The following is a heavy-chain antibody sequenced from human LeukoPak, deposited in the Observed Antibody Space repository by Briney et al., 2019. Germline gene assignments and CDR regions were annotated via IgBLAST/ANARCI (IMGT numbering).Heavy chain of an antibody. CDR1: GFTFSNAW. V-gene: IGHV3-20*04. Sequence: SGGSLRLSCAASGFTFSNAWMSWVRQAPGKGLEWVSTINWNGGSTGYADSVKGRFTISRDNAKNSLYLQMNSLRAEDTALYYCARVSDISVAAYFDYWGQGTLVTVSS. J-gene: IGHJ4*02. CDR3: ARVSDISVAAYFDY. D-gene: IGHD6-19*01. CDR2: INWNGGST.